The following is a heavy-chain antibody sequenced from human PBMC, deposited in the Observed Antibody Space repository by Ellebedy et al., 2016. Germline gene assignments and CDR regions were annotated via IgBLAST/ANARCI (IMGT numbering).Heavy chain of an antibody. CDR1: GGSISSGDYY. Sequence: SETLSLTXSVSGGSISSGDYYWSWIRQPPGKGLEWIGYIFYSGSTYYNPSLKSRVTISVDTSKNQFSLRLSSVTAADTAVYYCARVGHYGAYYFEYWGQGTLVSVSS. CDR3: ARVGHYGAYYFEY. J-gene: IGHJ4*02. V-gene: IGHV4-30-4*01. D-gene: IGHD4-17*01. CDR2: IFYSGST.